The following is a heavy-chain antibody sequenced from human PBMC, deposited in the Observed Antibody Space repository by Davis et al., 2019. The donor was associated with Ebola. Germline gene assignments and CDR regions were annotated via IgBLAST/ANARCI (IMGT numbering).Heavy chain of an antibody. J-gene: IGHJ6*04. CDR2: LYPGASNT. Sequence: GESLKISCKASGYSFANDWIGWVRQLPGKGLEWLGLLYPGASNTKYSPSFRGQVTVSADKSISTAYLQWTSLKASDTAMYYCVRQLLYFHSMDVWGKGTSVTVSS. CDR1: GYSFANDW. D-gene: IGHD2/OR15-2a*01. CDR3: VRQLLYFHSMDV. V-gene: IGHV5-51*01.